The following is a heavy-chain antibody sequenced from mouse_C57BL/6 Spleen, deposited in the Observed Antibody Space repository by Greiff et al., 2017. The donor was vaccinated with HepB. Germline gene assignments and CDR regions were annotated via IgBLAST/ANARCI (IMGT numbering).Heavy chain of an antibody. CDR1: GYTFTDYE. CDR3: TRDGSNYYAMDY. CDR2: IDPETGGT. J-gene: IGHJ4*01. Sequence: QVQLKQSGAELVRPGASVTLSCKASGYTFTDYEMHWVKRTPVHGLEWIGAIDPETGGTAYNQKFKGKAILTADKSSSTAYMELRSLTSEDSAVYYCTRDGSNYYAMDYWGQGTSVTVSS. D-gene: IGHD2-3*01. V-gene: IGHV1-15*01.